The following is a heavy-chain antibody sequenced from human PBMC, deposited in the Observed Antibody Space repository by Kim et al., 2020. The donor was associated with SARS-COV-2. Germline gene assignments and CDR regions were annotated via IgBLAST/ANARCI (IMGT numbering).Heavy chain of an antibody. CDR2: TSYDGTAK. Sequence: GGSLRLSCVGSGFTFNTLAMHWVRQAPGKGLEWVAVTSYDGTAKYYADSVKGRFTISRDNSRNTVFLQMSGLKVYDTAIYYCASGSYTTVDYWGQGNLVTVSS. J-gene: IGHJ4*02. V-gene: IGHV3-30-3*02. CDR3: ASGSYTTVDY. D-gene: IGHD3-16*02. CDR1: GFTFNTLA.